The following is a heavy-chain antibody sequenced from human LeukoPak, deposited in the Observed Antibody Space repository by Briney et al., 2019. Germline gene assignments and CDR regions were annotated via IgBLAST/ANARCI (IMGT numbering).Heavy chain of an antibody. J-gene: IGHJ4*02. Sequence: SSETLSLTCTVSGGSISSYYWSWIRQPPGKGLEWIGYIYYSGSTNYNPSLKSRVTISVDTSKNQFSLKLRSVTAADTAVYYCARAWGAEYFDYWGQGTLVTVSS. CDR1: GGSISSYY. CDR2: IYYSGST. V-gene: IGHV4-59*01. CDR3: ARAWGAEYFDY. D-gene: IGHD3-16*01.